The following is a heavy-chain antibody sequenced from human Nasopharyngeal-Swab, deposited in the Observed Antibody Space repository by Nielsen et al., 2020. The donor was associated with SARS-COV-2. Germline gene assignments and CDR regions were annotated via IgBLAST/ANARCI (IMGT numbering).Heavy chain of an antibody. CDR1: GFTFSNYW. CDR2: IDMRGRTT. CDR3: VRGPVEGATGYFQF. J-gene: IGHJ1*01. D-gene: IGHD1-26*01. Sequence: GESLKISCATSGFTFSNYWMHWVRQAPGEGLEWVARIDMRGRTTTHADSVKGRFTISRDNAKNTLSLQMNSLTPADTAVYFCVRGPVEGATGYFQFWGQGTLVTVSS. V-gene: IGHV3-74*03.